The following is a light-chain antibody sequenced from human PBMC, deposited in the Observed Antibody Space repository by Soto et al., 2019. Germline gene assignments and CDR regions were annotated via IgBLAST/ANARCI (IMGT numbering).Light chain of an antibody. CDR3: CSYAGSSTHYV. CDR2: EDT. CDR1: SSDVGNYDL. Sequence: QSVLTQPASVSGSPGQSITISCTGTSSDVGNYDLVSWYQQHPGRAPKLMIYEDTKRPSGVSNRFSASKSGNTASLTVSGLXPEDEADYYCCSYAGSSTHYVFGTGTKVTVL. V-gene: IGLV2-23*01. J-gene: IGLJ1*01.